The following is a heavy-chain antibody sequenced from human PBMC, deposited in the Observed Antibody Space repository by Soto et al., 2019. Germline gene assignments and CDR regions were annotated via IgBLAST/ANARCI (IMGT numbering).Heavy chain of an antibody. V-gene: IGHV4-39*01. CDR3: VSQRTTVMTQAYFDY. J-gene: IGHJ4*02. CDR1: GGSVTNSSYY. D-gene: IGHD4-4*01. Sequence: SETLSLTCTVSGGSVTNSSYYWGWIRQSPGKGLEWIGSVYYRGRSYSKSSVKSRVTISVDTSKNQFSLNLNSVTASDTAVYFCVSQRTTVMTQAYFDYWGPGALVTVSS. CDR2: VYYRGRS.